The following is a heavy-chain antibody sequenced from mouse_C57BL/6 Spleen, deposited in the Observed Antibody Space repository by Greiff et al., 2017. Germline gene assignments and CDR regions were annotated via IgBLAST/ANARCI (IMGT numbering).Heavy chain of an antibody. D-gene: IGHD1-1*02. CDR3: ARGGGYY. J-gene: IGHJ2*01. V-gene: IGHV1-55*01. Sequence: VQLQQPGAELVKPGASVKMSCKASGYTFTSYWINWVKQRPGQGLEWIGDIYPGSGSTNYNEKFKSKSTLTVDNPSSTAYMQLSSLTSGDTAVYYCARGGGYYWGQGTTLTVSS. CDR2: IYPGSGST. CDR1: GYTFTSYW.